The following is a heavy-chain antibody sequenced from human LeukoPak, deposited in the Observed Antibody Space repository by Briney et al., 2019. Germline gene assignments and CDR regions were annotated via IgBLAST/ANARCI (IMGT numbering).Heavy chain of an antibody. D-gene: IGHD4-23*01. J-gene: IGHJ2*01. CDR3: ARHGPNDYGGNWDWYFDL. V-gene: IGHV3-21*01. CDR1: GFTFSSYS. Sequence: GGSLRLSCAASGFTFSSYSMNWVRQAPGKGLEWVSSISSSSSYMYYADSVKGRFTISRDNANNSLYLQMNSLRAEDTAVYYCARHGPNDYGGNWDWYFDLWGRGTLVTVSS. CDR2: ISSSSSYM.